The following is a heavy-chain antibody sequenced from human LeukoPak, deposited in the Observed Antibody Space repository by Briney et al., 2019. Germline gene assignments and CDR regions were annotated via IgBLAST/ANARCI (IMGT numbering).Heavy chain of an antibody. J-gene: IGHJ4*02. Sequence: PGRSLRLSCAASGFTFSSFGMHWVRQAPGKGLEWVAVISYDGSNKYYADSVKGRFTISRDNSKNTLYLQMNSLTAEDTAVYYCAKGGVAALFDYWGQGTLVTVSS. D-gene: IGHD6-13*01. CDR1: GFTFSSFG. V-gene: IGHV3-30*18. CDR3: AKGGVAALFDY. CDR2: ISYDGSNK.